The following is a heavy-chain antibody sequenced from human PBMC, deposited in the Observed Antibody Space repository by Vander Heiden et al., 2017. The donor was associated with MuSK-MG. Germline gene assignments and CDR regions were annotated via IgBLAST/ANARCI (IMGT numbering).Heavy chain of an antibody. CDR3: ARAKYYDILTGYYESNAFDI. D-gene: IGHD3-9*01. V-gene: IGHV3-21*01. J-gene: IGHJ3*02. CDR1: GFTFSSYR. Sequence: EVQLVESGGGLVKPGGSLRLSCAASGFTFSSYRMNWVRQAPGKGLEWVSSISSSSSYIYYADSVKGRFTISRDNAKNSLYLQMNSLRAEDTAVYYCARAKYYDILTGYYESNAFDIWGQGTMVTVSS. CDR2: ISSSSSYI.